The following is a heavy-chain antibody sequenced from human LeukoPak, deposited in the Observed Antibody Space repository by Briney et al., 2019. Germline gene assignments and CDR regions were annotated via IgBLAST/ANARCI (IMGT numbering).Heavy chain of an antibody. J-gene: IGHJ4*02. D-gene: IGHD3-10*01. CDR2: VDPEDGET. CDR1: GYTFTDYY. CDR3: RLARGSFDY. V-gene: IGHV1-69-2*01. Sequence: ATVKISCKASGYTFTDYYMHWVQQAPGKGLEWMGRVDPEDGETIYAEKFQGRVTITADTSTDTAYMELSSLRSEDTAVYYCRLARGSFDYWGQGTLVAVSS.